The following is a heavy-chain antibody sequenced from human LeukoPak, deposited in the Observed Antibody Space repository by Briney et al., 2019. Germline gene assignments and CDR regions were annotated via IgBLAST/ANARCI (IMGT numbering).Heavy chain of an antibody. Sequence: GGSLRLSCAASGFTFSSYGMHWVRQAPGKGLEWVAVISYDGSNKYYADSVKGRFTISRDNSKNTLYLQMNSLRAEDTAVYYCAKDTRYSSSRKGDSFDYWGQGTLVTVSS. CDR2: ISYDGSNK. CDR1: GFTFSSYG. CDR3: AKDTRYSSSRKGDSFDY. D-gene: IGHD6-13*01. V-gene: IGHV3-30*18. J-gene: IGHJ4*02.